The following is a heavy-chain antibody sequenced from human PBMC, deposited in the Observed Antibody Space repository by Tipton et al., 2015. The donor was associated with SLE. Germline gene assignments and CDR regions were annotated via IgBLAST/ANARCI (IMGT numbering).Heavy chain of an antibody. V-gene: IGHV4-59*08. J-gene: IGHJ6*02. CDR2: IYYSGST. Sequence: TLSLTCSISGGSISSYYWSWIRQPPGKGLEWIGYIYYSGSTNYNPSLKSRVTISVDTSRNQFSLKLSSVTAPDTAVYYCARGMVTWRGAIIGVDVWGQGTTVNVSS. CDR1: GGSISSYY. D-gene: IGHD2-21*02. CDR3: ARGMVTWRGAIIGVDV.